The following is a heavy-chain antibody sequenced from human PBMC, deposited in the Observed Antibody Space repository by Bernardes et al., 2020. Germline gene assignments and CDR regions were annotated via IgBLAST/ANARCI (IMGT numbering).Heavy chain of an antibody. CDR3: ATSQGAVAGPIDY. D-gene: IGHD6-19*01. CDR2: INHSGST. J-gene: IGHJ4*02. Sequence: SETLSLTCAVYGGSFSGYYWSWIRQPPGKGLEWIGEINHSGSTNYNPSLKSRVTISVDTSKNQFSLKLSSVTAADTAVYYCATSQGAVAGPIDYWGQGTLVTVSS. V-gene: IGHV4-34*01. CDR1: GGSFSGYY.